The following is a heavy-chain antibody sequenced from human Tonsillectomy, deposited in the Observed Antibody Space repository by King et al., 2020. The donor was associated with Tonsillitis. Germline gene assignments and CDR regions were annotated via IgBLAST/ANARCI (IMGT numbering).Heavy chain of an antibody. Sequence: VQLVESGGGLVKPGGSLRLSCAASGLTFSDHYLSWIRQAPGKGLEWVSYISISSSYTIYADSVKGRFTISRDNAKNSLYRQMNSLSAEDTGVDYCAGEKILVGATERPAFDIWGQGTMVTVS. CDR3: AGEKILVGATERPAFDI. J-gene: IGHJ3*02. CDR2: ISISSSYT. CDR1: GLTFSDHY. V-gene: IGHV3-11*05. D-gene: IGHD1-26*01.